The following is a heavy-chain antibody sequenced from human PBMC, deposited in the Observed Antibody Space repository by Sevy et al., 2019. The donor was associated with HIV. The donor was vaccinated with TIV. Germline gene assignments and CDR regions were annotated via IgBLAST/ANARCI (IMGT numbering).Heavy chain of an antibody. D-gene: IGHD3-16*01. J-gene: IGHJ4*02. CDR2: IRSDSSVM. CDR1: GFRFSDEP. V-gene: IGHV3-48*02. Sequence: GGSLRLSCVASGFRFSDEPMNWVRQAPGKGLEWISNIRSDSSVMSYPDTVRGRFTVSRDNARNSLSLQLNSLRDEDTALYYCVRDTQFGFDYWGQGTLVTVSS. CDR3: VRDTQFGFDY.